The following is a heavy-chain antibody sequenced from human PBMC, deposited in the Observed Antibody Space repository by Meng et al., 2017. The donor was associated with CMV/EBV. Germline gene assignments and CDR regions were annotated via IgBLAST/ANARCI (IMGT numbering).Heavy chain of an antibody. J-gene: IGHJ4*02. Sequence: GESLKISCAASGFTFSSYWMSWVRQAPGKGLEWVANIKQDGSEKYYVDSVKGRFTISRDNAKNSLYLQMNSLRAEDTAVYYCARVRETDIVVVPAANFYYWGQGTLVTVSS. CDR3: ARVRETDIVVVPAANFYY. CDR2: IKQDGSEK. D-gene: IGHD2-2*01. V-gene: IGHV3-7*01. CDR1: GFTFSSYW.